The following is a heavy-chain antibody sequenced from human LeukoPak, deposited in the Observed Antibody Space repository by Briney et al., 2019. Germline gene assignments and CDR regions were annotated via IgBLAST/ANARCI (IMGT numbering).Heavy chain of an antibody. CDR2: INPNSGGT. CDR1: GYTFTGYY. J-gene: IGHJ5*02. V-gene: IGHV1-2*02. D-gene: IGHD1-26*01. CDR3: ASEGLEVGATVRDNNWFDP. Sequence: GASVKVSCKASGYTFTGYYMHWVRQAPGQGLEWRGWINPNSGGTNYAQKFQGRVTMTRDTSISTAYMELSRLRSDDTAVYYCASEGLEVGATVRDNNWFDPWGQGTLVTVSS.